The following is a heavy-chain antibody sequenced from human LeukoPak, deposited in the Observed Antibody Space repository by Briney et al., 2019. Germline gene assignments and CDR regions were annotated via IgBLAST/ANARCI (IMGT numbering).Heavy chain of an antibody. J-gene: IGHJ6*03. V-gene: IGHV1-69*13. D-gene: IGHD6-13*01. CDR1: GGTFSSYA. Sequence: ASVKVSCKASGGTFSSYAISWVRQAPGQGLEWMGGIIPIFGTANYAQKFQGRVTITADESTSTAYMELSSLRSEDTAVYYCARQFRFRGYSSSWYPTYYYYYMDVWGKGTTVTISS. CDR2: IIPIFGTA. CDR3: ARQFRFRGYSSSWYPTYYYYYMDV.